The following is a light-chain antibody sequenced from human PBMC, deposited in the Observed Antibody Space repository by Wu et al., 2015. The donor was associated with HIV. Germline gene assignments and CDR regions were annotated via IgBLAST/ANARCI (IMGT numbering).Light chain of an antibody. V-gene: IGKV3D-20*02. J-gene: IGKJ5*01. CDR3: QQHNKWPLT. CDR1: QSVSSSY. Sequence: EIVLTQSPGTLSLSPGERATLSCRASQSVSSSYLAWYQQKPGQAPRLLIYDASTRATGIPARFSGSGSVTDFTLTISSLEPEDFALYYCQQHNKWPLTFGQGTRLEIK. CDR2: DAS.